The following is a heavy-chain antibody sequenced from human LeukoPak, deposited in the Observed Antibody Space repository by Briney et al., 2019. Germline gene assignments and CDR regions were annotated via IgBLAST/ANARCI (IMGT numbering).Heavy chain of an antibody. CDR3: ARSTSGTFDY. CDR2: ITSDRRTI. D-gene: IGHD6-13*01. J-gene: IGHJ4*02. V-gene: IGHV3-48*01. CDR1: GFTFSIYS. Sequence: PGGSLRLSCSASGFTFSIYSMNWVRQAPGKGLEWVSCITSDRRTISYADPVKGRFTISRDNDKRLLYLQMDSLRAGDTAIYYCARSTSGTFDYWGQGMLVTVSS.